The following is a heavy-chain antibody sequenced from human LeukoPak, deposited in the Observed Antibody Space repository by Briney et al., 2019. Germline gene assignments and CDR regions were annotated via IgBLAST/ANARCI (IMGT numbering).Heavy chain of an antibody. D-gene: IGHD6-19*01. CDR3: ARHRDSSGWPNYFDY. J-gene: IGHJ4*02. Sequence: PSETLSLTCTVSGGSISGYYWSWIRRPPGKGLEWIGYIYHSASTNYNPSLKSRLTISIDTSKNQFSLKLSTVTAADTAVYYCARHRDSSGWPNYFDYWGQGTLVAVSS. CDR2: IYHSAST. V-gene: IGHV4-59*08. CDR1: GGSISGYY.